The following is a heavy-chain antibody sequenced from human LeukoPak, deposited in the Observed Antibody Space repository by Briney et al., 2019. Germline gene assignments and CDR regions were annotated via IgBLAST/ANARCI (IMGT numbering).Heavy chain of an antibody. CDR1: GFTVSSNY. CDR3: ANSDYLYSHFDI. Sequence: GGSLRLSCAASGFTVSSNYMSWVRQAPGKGLEWVSAISGSGGSTYYADSVKGRFTISRDNSKNTLYLQMNSLRAEDTAVYYCANSDYLYSHFDIWGQGTMVTVSS. D-gene: IGHD2/OR15-2a*01. J-gene: IGHJ3*02. V-gene: IGHV3-23*01. CDR2: ISGSGGST.